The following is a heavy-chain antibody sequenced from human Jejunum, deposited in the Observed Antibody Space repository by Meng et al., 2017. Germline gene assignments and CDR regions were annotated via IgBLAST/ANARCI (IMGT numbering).Heavy chain of an antibody. V-gene: IGHV4-39*07. CDR2: IYYSGGT. CDR1: GASIISRSFY. Sequence: GSLRLSCTVSGASIISRSFYCGWIRQPPGKGREWIGTIYYSGGTYYNPSLKSRVVISVDTSKNHFSLKVTSVTAADTAVYYCACDRSLPWFYFWGQGTLVTVSS. CDR3: ACDRSLPWFYF. J-gene: IGHJ5*01.